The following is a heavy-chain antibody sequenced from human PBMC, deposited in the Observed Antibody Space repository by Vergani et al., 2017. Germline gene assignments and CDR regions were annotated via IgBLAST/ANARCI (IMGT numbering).Heavy chain of an antibody. CDR3: ARAMYSSGWYFDY. V-gene: IGHV1-2*02. CDR1: GYTFTGYY. D-gene: IGHD6-19*01. Sequence: QVQLVQSGAEVKKPGASVKVSCKASGYTFTGYYMHWVRQAPGQGLEWMGWISAYNGNTNYAQKFQGRVTMTRDTSISTAYMELSRLRSDDTAVYYCARAMYSSGWYFDYWGQGTLVTVSS. CDR2: ISAYNGNT. J-gene: IGHJ4*02.